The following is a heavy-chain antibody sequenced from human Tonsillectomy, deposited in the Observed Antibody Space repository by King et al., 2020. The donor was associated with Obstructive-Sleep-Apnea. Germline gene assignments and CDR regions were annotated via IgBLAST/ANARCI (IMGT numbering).Heavy chain of an antibody. CDR3: AHRRYSVAGPKFDY. V-gene: IGHV2-5*02. CDR1: GFSLSTSGVG. J-gene: IGHJ4*02. CDR2: IYWADDK. D-gene: IGHD6-19*01. Sequence: TLKESGPTLVKPTQTLTLTCTFSGFSLSTSGVGVGWIRQPPGKALEWLALIYWADDKSYSPSLKSRLTITKDTSKNQVVLTMTNMDPVDTATYYCAHRRYSVAGPKFDYWGQGTLVTVSS.